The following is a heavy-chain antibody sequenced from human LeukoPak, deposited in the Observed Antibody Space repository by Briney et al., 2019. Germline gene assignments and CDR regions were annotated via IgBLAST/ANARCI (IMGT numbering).Heavy chain of an antibody. Sequence: PSETLSLTCTVSGGSISSSSYNWGWIRQPPGKGLEWIGSIYYSGSAYYNPSPKSRVTISVDTSKNQFSLKLSSVTAADTAVYFCARGYCSGGSCYSRLNTAMVFDYWGQGTLVTVSS. D-gene: IGHD2-15*01. CDR3: ARGYCSGGSCYSRLNTAMVFDY. CDR1: GGSISSSSYN. V-gene: IGHV4-39*01. J-gene: IGHJ4*02. CDR2: IYYSGSA.